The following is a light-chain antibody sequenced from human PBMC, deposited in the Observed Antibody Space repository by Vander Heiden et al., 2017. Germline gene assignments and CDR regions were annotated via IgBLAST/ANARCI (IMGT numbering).Light chain of an antibody. CDR2: GAS. CDR1: QSVSSSY. J-gene: IGKJ1*01. CDR3: QQDCSSWT. V-gene: IGKV3-20*01. Sequence: EIVLTQSPGTLSLSPGERATLSCRASQSVSSSYLEWYQQKPGQAPRLLIYGASSSAIGIPDRFSGSGCVKDFTLTSSRREHEDFAVYYGQQDCSSWTFGQGTKVEIK.